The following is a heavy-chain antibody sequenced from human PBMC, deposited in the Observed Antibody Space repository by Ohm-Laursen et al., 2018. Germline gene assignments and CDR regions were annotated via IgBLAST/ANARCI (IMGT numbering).Heavy chain of an antibody. CDR2: INPNSGGT. CDR1: GYTFTGYY. D-gene: IGHD3-22*01. CDR3: ARDYYENSGYYFDAFDI. J-gene: IGHJ3*02. V-gene: IGHV1-2*02. Sequence: ASVKVSCKASGYTFTGYYMHWVRQAPGQGLEWMGWINPNSGGTNYAQKVQGRVTMTTDTSTSTAYMELRSLRSDDTAVYYCARDYYENSGYYFDAFDIWGQGTMVTVSS.